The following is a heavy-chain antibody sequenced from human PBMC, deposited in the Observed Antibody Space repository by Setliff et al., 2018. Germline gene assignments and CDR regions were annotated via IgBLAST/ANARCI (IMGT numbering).Heavy chain of an antibody. D-gene: IGHD2-15*01. CDR1: GGTFRNYG. CDR3: ARGPPEFVVAPAEGKFDY. CDR2: IIPIFGTA. V-gene: IGHV1-69*05. J-gene: IGHJ4*02. Sequence: SVKVSCKASGGTFRNYGISWVRQAPGQGLDWMGGIIPIFGTANYAQKFQGRVTITTDDSTNTAYMELSSLRSEDTAVYYCARGPPEFVVAPAEGKFDYWGQGTLVTVSS.